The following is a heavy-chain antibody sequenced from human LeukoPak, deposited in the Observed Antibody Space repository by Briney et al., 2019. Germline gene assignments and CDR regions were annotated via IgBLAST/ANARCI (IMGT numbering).Heavy chain of an antibody. D-gene: IGHD3-22*01. J-gene: IGHJ4*02. CDR2: ISSSSSYI. CDR1: GFTFSSYS. CDR3: ARGYYDSSGYYSY. Sequence: PGGSLRPSCAASGFTFSSYSMNWVRQAPGKGLEWVSSISSSSSYIYYADSVKGRFTISRDNAKNSLYLQMNSLRAEDTAVYYCARGYYDSSGYYSYWGQGTLVTVSS. V-gene: IGHV3-21*01.